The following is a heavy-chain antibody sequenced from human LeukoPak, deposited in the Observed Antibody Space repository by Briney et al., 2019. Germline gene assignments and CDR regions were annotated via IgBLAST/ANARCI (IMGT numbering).Heavy chain of an antibody. V-gene: IGHV3-23*01. J-gene: IGHJ4*02. Sequence: PGGSLRLSCAASGFTVSSYYMSWVRQAPGKGLEWVSGISASGDSTYYADSVKGRITISRDNSKNTLYLQMNSLRAEDTAVYYCAKDQVIAAAANSDYWGQGTLVTVSS. CDR2: ISASGDST. CDR3: AKDQVIAAAANSDY. D-gene: IGHD6-13*01. CDR1: GFTVSSYY.